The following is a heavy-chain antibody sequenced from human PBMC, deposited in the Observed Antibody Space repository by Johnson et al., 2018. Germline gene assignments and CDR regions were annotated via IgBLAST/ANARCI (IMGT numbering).Heavy chain of an antibody. Sequence: VQLVESGGGLVQPGGSLRLSCVASGFTFSNYDMHWVRQGTGKGLEWVSTIGTTGDTYYSGSVKGRFTISRENAKTSLYLQRNSLRAGDTALYYCARAGDCDYTDAFEIWGQGTMVTVSS. V-gene: IGHV3-13*01. CDR2: IGTTGDT. CDR3: ARAGDCDYTDAFEI. CDR1: GFTFSNYD. J-gene: IGHJ3*02. D-gene: IGHD4-11*01.